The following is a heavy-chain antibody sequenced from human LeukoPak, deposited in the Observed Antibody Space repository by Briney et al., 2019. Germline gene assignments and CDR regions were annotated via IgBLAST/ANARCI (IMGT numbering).Heavy chain of an antibody. D-gene: IGHD6-19*01. CDR3: ARAGYSSGWYAQAPVDY. Sequence: ASVKVSCKASGYTFTSYDINWVRQATGQGLEWMGWMNPNSGNTGYAQKFQGRVTMTRNTSISTAYMELSSLRSEDTAVYYCARAGYSSGWYAQAPVDYWGQGTLVTVSS. J-gene: IGHJ4*02. V-gene: IGHV1-8*01. CDR2: MNPNSGNT. CDR1: GYTFTSYD.